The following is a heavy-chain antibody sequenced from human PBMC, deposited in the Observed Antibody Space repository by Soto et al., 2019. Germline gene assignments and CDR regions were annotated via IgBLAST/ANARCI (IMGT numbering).Heavy chain of an antibody. CDR1: GYTFTGYY. D-gene: IGHD4-17*01. CDR3: ARGHDDGDYGYYYCGMDV. Sequence: QVQLVQSGAEVKKPGASVKVSCKASGYTFTGYYMHWVRQAPGQGLEWMGWINPNSGGTNYAQKYLGWVTMTRDTTISAAYMELRRLRSDDTAVYYCARGHDDGDYGYYYCGMDVWGQGTTVTVSS. V-gene: IGHV1-2*04. J-gene: IGHJ6*02. CDR2: INPNSGGT.